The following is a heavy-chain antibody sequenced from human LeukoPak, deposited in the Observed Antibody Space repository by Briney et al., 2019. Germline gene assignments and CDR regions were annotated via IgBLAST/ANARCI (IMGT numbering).Heavy chain of an antibody. CDR3: ARASGSYYPVDY. J-gene: IGHJ4*02. D-gene: IGHD1-26*01. CDR1: GGSFSGYY. V-gene: IGHV4-34*01. Sequence: SETLSLTCAVYGGSFSGYYWSWIRQPPGKGLEWIGEINHSGSTNYNPSLKSRVTISVDTSKNQFSLKLSSVTAADTAVYYCARASGSYYPVDYWGQGTLVTVSS. CDR2: INHSGST.